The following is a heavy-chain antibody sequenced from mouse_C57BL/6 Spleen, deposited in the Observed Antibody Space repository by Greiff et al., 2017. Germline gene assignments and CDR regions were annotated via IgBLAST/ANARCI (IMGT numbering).Heavy chain of an antibody. CDR2: IDPETGGT. D-gene: IGHD1-1*01. CDR1: GYTFTDYE. V-gene: IGHV1-15*01. Sequence: VKLVESGAELVRPGASVTLSCKASGYTFTDYEMHWVKQTPVHGLEWIGAIDPETGGTAYNQKFKGKAILTADKSSSTAYMELRSLTSEDSAVYYCTRDYGNAYWGQGTLVTVSA. CDR3: TRDYGNAY. J-gene: IGHJ3*01.